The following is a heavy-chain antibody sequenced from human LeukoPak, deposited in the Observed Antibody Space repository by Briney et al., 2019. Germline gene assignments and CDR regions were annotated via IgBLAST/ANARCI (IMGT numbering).Heavy chain of an antibody. D-gene: IGHD1-26*01. CDR3: ARSLYTGSQEGDY. V-gene: IGHV1-2*02. J-gene: IGHJ4*02. CDR1: GYTFTGYY. Sequence: ASVKVSCKASGYTFTGYYMHWVRQAPGQGLEWMGWINPNSRGTNHAQTFQGRVTMNRHTSIRTANLELSRLRSDDTAVYYCARSLYTGSQEGDYWGQGTLV. CDR2: INPNSRGT.